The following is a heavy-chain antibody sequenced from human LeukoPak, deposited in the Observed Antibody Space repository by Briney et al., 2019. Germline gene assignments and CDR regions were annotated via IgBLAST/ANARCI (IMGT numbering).Heavy chain of an antibody. CDR3: AKEEWLGKMNFFDY. D-gene: IGHD6-19*01. J-gene: IGHJ4*02. CDR1: GFAFSIYA. CDR2: ISGSGGGDST. Sequence: GGSLRLSCAASGFAFSIYAMSWVRQAPGKGLEWVSSISGSGGGDSTYYADSVKGRFTVSRDSSKNTLYLQMNRLRAEDTAVYYCAKEEWLGKMNFFDYWGQGTLVTVSS. V-gene: IGHV3-23*01.